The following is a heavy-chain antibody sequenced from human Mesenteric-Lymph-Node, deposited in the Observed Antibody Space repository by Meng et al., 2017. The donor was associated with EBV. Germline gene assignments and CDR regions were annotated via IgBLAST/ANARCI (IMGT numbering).Heavy chain of an antibody. D-gene: IGHD3-16*02. CDR3: AKGPLLGGELSLEDY. J-gene: IGHJ4*02. Sequence: GQRQQWGAGLLKPSEPLPLTCAVYGGSFSGFYWTWIRQPPGKGLAWIGEISHSGSTNYNPSLKSRVTISVDTSKNQFSLKLSSVTAADTAVYYCAKGPLLGGELSLEDYWGQGTLVTVSS. CDR2: ISHSGST. V-gene: IGHV4-34*01. CDR1: GGSFSGFY.